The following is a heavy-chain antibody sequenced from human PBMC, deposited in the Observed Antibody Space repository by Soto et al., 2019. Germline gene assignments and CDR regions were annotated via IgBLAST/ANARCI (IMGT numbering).Heavy chain of an antibody. J-gene: IGHJ3*02. CDR3: AYSLAADCRDTFDI. CDR2: TYYRSKWYN. V-gene: IGHV6-1*01. CDR1: GDSVSSYSAT. Sequence: SQTLSLTCDISGDSVSSYSATWNWIRQSPSRGLEWLGRTYYRSKWYNDYAVSVKSRITINPDTSKNQFYLQLNSVTPEDTALYYCAYSLAADCRDTFDIWGQGTMVTVSS. D-gene: IGHD6-25*01.